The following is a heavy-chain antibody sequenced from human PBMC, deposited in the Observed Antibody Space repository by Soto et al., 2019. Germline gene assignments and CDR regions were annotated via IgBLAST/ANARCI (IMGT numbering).Heavy chain of an antibody. CDR1: GYTFTSYG. D-gene: IGHD3-3*01. Sequence: ASVKVSCKASGYTFTSYGISWVRQAPGRGLEWMGWISAYNGNTNYAQKLQGRVTMTTDTSTSTAYMELRSLRSDDTAVYYCARDDFWSGYPAHSLDYWGQGTLVTVSS. V-gene: IGHV1-18*01. CDR2: ISAYNGNT. CDR3: ARDDFWSGYPAHSLDY. J-gene: IGHJ4*02.